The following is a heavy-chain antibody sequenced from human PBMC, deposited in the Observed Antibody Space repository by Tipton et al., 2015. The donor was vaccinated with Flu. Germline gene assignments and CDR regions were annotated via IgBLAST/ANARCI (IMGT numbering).Heavy chain of an antibody. Sequence: QLVQSGAEVRKPGASVKVSCKASGYTFTGYYMHWVRQAPGLGLEWMGWIIPNSGGTNYAQKFQGRVTMTRDTSISTAYMELSRLRSDDTAVYYCARGYYDILTGSYHDAFDIWGQGTMVTVSS. CDR2: IIPNSGGT. CDR1: GYTFTGYY. D-gene: IGHD3-9*01. V-gene: IGHV1-2*02. J-gene: IGHJ3*02. CDR3: ARGYYDILTGSYHDAFDI.